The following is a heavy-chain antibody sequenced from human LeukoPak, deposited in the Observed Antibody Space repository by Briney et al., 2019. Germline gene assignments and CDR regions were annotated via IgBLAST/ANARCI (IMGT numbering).Heavy chain of an antibody. D-gene: IGHD6-13*01. Sequence: SETLSLTCTVPGGSISSYYWSWIRQPPGKGLEWIGYIYYSGSTNYNPSLKSRVTISVDTSKNQFSLKLSSVTAADTAVYYCARGAAGLNDAFDIWGQGTMVTVSS. J-gene: IGHJ3*02. V-gene: IGHV4-59*01. CDR1: GGSISSYY. CDR3: ARGAAGLNDAFDI. CDR2: IYYSGST.